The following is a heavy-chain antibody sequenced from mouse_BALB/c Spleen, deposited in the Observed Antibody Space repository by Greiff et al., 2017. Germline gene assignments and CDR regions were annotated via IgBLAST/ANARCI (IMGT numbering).Heavy chain of an antibody. CDR3: GAVGFAY. J-gene: IGHJ3*01. CDR1: GYSFTGYF. Sequence: EVQLKQPGPELVKPGASVKISCKASGYSFTGYFMHWVKQSHGKSFEWIGRINPYNGDTFYNQKFKGKATLTVDKSSSTAHMELLSLTSEDSAVYYCGAVGFAYWGQGTLVTVAA. CDR2: INPYNGDT. V-gene: IGHV1-37*01.